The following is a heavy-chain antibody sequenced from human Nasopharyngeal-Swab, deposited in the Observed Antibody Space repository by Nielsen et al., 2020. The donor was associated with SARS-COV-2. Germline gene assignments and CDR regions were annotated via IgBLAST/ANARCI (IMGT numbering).Heavy chain of an antibody. Sequence: GESLKISCAASGFTFSTYGMHWVRQAPGKGLEWVSGISGSGGTTYYADSVKGRFTISRDNSKNTLYLQMNSLRAEDTAVYYCAKETGSYYYWGQGTLVTVSS. CDR1: GFTFSTYG. J-gene: IGHJ4*02. D-gene: IGHD2-15*01. CDR3: AKETGSYYY. V-gene: IGHV3-23*01. CDR2: ISGSGGTT.